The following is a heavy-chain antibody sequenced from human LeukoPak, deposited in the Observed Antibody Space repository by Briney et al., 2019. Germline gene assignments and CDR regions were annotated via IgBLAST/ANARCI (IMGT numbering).Heavy chain of an antibody. V-gene: IGHV3-74*01. Sequence: PGGSLRLSCAASGFTFNRYWMCWVRQAPGKGLVWLSRINGDATSTNYADSVKGRFTISRDNANNTLYLEMNSLRAEDTAVYYCTRDLRGDGYNWNWGQGTLVTVSS. CDR2: INGDATST. J-gene: IGHJ4*02. D-gene: IGHD1-1*01. CDR3: TRDLRGDGYNWN. CDR1: GFTFNRYW.